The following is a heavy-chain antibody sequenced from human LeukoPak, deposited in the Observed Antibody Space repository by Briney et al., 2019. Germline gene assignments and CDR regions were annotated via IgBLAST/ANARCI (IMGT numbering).Heavy chain of an antibody. V-gene: IGHV4-34*01. CDR1: GGSFSGYY. J-gene: IGHJ4*02. CDR3: ARGGYSYVVDY. Sequence: SSETLSLTCAVYGGSFSGYYWSWIRQPPGKGLEWIGEINHSGSTNYNPSLKSRVTISVDTSKNQFSLKLSSVTAADTAVYYCARGGYSYVVDYWGQGTLVTLSS. D-gene: IGHD5-18*01. CDR2: INHSGST.